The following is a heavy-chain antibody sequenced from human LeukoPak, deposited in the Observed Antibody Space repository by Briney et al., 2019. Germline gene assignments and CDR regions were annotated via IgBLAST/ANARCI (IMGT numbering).Heavy chain of an antibody. V-gene: IGHV1-2*06. Sequence: ASVKVSCKASGYTFTGYYMHWVRQAPGQGLEWMGRINPNSGGTNYAQKFQGRVTMTRDTSISTAYMELSRLRSDDTAVYYCARGSPYYDFWSGYFVWGQGTLVTVSS. CDR2: INPNSGGT. J-gene: IGHJ4*02. D-gene: IGHD3-3*01. CDR1: GYTFTGYY. CDR3: ARGSPYYDFWSGYFV.